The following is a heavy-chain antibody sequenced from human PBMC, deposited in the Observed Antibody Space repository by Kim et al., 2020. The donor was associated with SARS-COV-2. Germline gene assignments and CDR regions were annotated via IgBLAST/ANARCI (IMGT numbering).Heavy chain of an antibody. V-gene: IGHV6-1*01. CDR2: TYYRSKWYN. D-gene: IGHD6-13*01. CDR3: ARVSSSWYQEEYYFDY. Sequence: SQTLSLTCAISGDSVSSNSAAWNWIRQSPSRGLEWLGRTYYRSKWYNDYAVSVKSRITINPDTSKNQFSLQLNSVTPEDTAVYYCARVSSSWYQEEYYFDYWGQGTLVTVSS. J-gene: IGHJ4*02. CDR1: GDSVSSNSAA.